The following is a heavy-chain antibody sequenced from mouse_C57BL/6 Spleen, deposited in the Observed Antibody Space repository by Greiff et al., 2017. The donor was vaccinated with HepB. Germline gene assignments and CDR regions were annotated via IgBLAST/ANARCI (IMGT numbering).Heavy chain of an antibody. D-gene: IGHD2-1*01. CDR3: ARHEDGTFDD. V-gene: IGHV5-12*01. J-gene: IGHJ2*01. Sequence: EVQLVESGGGLVQPGGSLKLSCAASGFTFSDYYMYWVRQTPEKRLEWVAYISNGGGSTYYPDTVKGRFTISRDNAKNTLYLQMSRLKSEDTAMYYCARHEDGTFDDWGQGTTLTVSS. CDR1: GFTFSDYY. CDR2: ISNGGGST.